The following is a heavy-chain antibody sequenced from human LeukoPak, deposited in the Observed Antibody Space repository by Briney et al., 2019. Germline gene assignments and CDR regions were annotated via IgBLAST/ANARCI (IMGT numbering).Heavy chain of an antibody. V-gene: IGHV3-7*01. CDR1: GFMFSNYW. CDR2: IKKDGSDK. CDR3: ARAASDAFDI. J-gene: IGHJ3*02. Sequence: GGSLRLSCVASGFMFSNYWMSWVRQVPGKGPEWVADIKKDGSDKYYVGSVKGRFTISGDNAKNSLYLQMNSLRAEDTAVYYCARAASDAFDIWGQGTMVTVSS.